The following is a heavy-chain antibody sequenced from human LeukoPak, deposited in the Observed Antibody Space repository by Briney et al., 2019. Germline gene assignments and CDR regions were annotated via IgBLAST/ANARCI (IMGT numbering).Heavy chain of an antibody. D-gene: IGHD1-26*01. J-gene: IGHJ4*02. V-gene: IGHV1-46*01. CDR2: INPSGGST. CDR1: GYTFTGYY. CDR3: ARLPLQWELPTY. Sequence: ASVKVSCKASGYTFTGYYMHWVRQAPGQGLEWTGIINPSGGSTSYAQKFQGRVTMTRDTSTSTVYMELSSLRSEDTAVYYCARLPLQWELPTYWGQGTLVTVSS.